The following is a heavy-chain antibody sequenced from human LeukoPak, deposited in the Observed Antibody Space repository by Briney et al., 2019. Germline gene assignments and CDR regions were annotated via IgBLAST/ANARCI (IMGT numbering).Heavy chain of an antibody. CDR1: GFTFSSCG. CDR3: TKGGVVLTILDY. V-gene: IGHV3-30*18. J-gene: IGHJ4*02. Sequence: GRSLRLSCAASGFTFSSCGMHWVRQAPGKGLEWVAVISYDGSNKYYADSVKGRFTISRDNSKNTLYLQVNSLRAEDTAVYYCTKGGVVLTILDYWGQGTLVTVSS. CDR2: ISYDGSNK. D-gene: IGHD3-9*01.